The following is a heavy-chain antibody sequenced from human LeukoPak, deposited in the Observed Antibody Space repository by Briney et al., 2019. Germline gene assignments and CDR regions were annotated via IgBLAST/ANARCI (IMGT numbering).Heavy chain of an antibody. V-gene: IGHV6-1*01. CDR2: TYYRSKWYN. CDR3: ARDRLTSGWFDI. Sequence: SQTLSLTCAISGDIVSTKSAAWNWIRKSPSRGLEWLGRTYYRSKWYNDYADSVKRRITINPDTSRNEFSLHLRSMTFEDAGVYFCARDRLTSGWFDIWGQGTVVSVSS. CDR1: GDIVSTKSAA. J-gene: IGHJ3*02. D-gene: IGHD6-19*01.